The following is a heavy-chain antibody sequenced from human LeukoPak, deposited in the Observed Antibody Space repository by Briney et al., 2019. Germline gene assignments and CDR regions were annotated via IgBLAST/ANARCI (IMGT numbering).Heavy chain of an antibody. CDR1: GGSISSYY. CDR3: ARGGLFLWSGYSPSHGDPNWFDP. J-gene: IGHJ5*02. CDR2: IYYSGST. Sequence: SETLSLTCTVSGGSISSYYWSRIRQPPGKGLEWIGYIYYSGSTNYNPSLKSRVTISVDTSKNQFSLKLSSVTAADTAVYYCARGGLFLWSGYSPSHGDPNWFDPWGQGTLVTVSS. V-gene: IGHV4-59*01. D-gene: IGHD3-3*01.